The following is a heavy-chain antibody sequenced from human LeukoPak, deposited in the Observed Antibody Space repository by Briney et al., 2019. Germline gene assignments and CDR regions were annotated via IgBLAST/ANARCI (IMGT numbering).Heavy chain of an antibody. D-gene: IGHD3-10*01. J-gene: IGHJ4*02. Sequence: GGSLRLSCAASGFTFSSYSMNWVRQAPGKGLEWVSHISSSSSTIYYADSVKGRFTISRDNAKNSLYLQMNSLRAEDTAVYYCARGYGSGSYYKDYYFDYWGQGTLVTVSS. V-gene: IGHV3-48*04. CDR1: GFTFSSYS. CDR2: ISSSSSTI. CDR3: ARGYGSGSYYKDYYFDY.